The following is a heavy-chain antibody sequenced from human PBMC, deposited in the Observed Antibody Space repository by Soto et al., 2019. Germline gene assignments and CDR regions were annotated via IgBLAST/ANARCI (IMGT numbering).Heavy chain of an antibody. D-gene: IGHD6-13*01. CDR1: GYSFTSYW. J-gene: IGHJ6*02. V-gene: IGHV5-10-1*01. CDR3: AIPKGGDSSSWSENYYYYGMDV. CDR2: IDPSDSYT. Sequence: PGESLKISCKGSGYSFTSYWISWVRQMPGKGLEWMGRIDPSDSYTNYSPSFQGHVTISADKSISTAYLQWSSLKASDTAMYYCAIPKGGDSSSWSENYYYYGMDVWGQGTTVTVSS.